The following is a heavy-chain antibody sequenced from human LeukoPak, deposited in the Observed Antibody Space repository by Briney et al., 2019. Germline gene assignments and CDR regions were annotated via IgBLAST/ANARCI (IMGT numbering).Heavy chain of an antibody. D-gene: IGHD2-15*01. J-gene: IGHJ5*01. CDR2: IRVSDGST. Sequence: GGSLRLSCAASGFTFSSSAMAWVRRAPGEGLQWVSSIRVSDGSTHYADSVKGRFTISRDNSKNTLFLQMNFLRAEDTAEYFCAKVLGYVDLFDSWGQGTLVTVSS. V-gene: IGHV3-23*01. CDR3: AKVLGYVDLFDS. CDR1: GFTFSSSA.